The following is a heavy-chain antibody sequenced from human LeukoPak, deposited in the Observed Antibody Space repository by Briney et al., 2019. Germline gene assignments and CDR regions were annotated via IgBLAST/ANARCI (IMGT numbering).Heavy chain of an antibody. J-gene: IGHJ6*03. V-gene: IGHV4-38-2*02. CDR3: ARVSVSSGPYYYYYYMDV. CDR1: GYSISSGYY. CDR2: IYHSGST. D-gene: IGHD5-12*01. Sequence: PSETLSLTCTVSGYSISSGYYWGWIRQPPGKGLAWIGSIYHSGSTYYNPSLKSRVTISVDTSKNQFSLKLSSVTAADTAVYYCARVSVSSGPYYYYYYMDVWGQGTLVTVSS.